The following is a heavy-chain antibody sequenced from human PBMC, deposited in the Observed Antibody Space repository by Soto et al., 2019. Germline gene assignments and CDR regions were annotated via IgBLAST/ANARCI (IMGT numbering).Heavy chain of an antibody. Sequence: ASVKVSCKASGYTFTSYYMHWVRQAPGQGLEWMGIINPSGGSTSYAQKFQGRVTMTRDTSTSTVYMELSSLRSEDTAVYYCARAHNYDFWSGYYYYRMDAWGQGTTVTVSS. V-gene: IGHV1-46*01. CDR1: GYTFTSYY. CDR2: INPSGGST. J-gene: IGHJ6*02. D-gene: IGHD3-3*01. CDR3: ARAHNYDFWSGYYYYRMDA.